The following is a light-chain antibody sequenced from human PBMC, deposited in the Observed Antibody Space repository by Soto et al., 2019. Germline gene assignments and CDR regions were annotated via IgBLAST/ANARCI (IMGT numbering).Light chain of an antibody. Sequence: EVVLTQSPGTLSLSPVERATLSCRASQSVSSSQLTWFQQKPGQAPRLLIYAASNRAAGIPDRFSGSGSATDFTLTISRLEPEDFEVYYCQQYGSAPYTFGGGTKVEIK. CDR1: QSVSSSQ. CDR3: QQYGSAPYT. CDR2: AAS. V-gene: IGKV3-20*01. J-gene: IGKJ4*01.